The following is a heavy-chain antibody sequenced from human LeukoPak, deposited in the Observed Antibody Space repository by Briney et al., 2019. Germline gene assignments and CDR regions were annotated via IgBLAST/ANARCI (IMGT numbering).Heavy chain of an antibody. J-gene: IGHJ4*02. CDR2: INPNSGGT. V-gene: IGHV1-2*02. CDR3: ARYSGYSGYDSFDY. CDR1: GYTFTGYY. Sequence: ASVKVSCKASGYTFTGYYMHWVRQAPGQGLEWMGWINPNSGGTNNAQKFQGRVTMTRDTSISTAYMELSRLRSDDTAVYYCARYSGYSGYDSFDYWGQGTLVTVSS. D-gene: IGHD5-12*01.